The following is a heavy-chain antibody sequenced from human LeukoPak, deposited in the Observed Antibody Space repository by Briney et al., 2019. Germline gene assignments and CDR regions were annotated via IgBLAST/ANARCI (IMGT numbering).Heavy chain of an antibody. D-gene: IGHD6-13*01. Sequence: GASVKVSCKASGYTFTSYDINWVRQATGQGLEWMGWMNPNSGNTGYAQKFQGRVTITRNTSISTAYMELSSLRSEDTAVYYCARGGQYSSSWYGTYYYMDVWGKGTTVTVSS. CDR1: GYTFTSYD. CDR3: ARGGQYSSSWYGTYYYMDV. V-gene: IGHV1-8*03. J-gene: IGHJ6*03. CDR2: MNPNSGNT.